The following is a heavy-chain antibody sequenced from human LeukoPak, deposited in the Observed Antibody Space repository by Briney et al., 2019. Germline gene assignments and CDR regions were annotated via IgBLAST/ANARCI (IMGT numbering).Heavy chain of an antibody. J-gene: IGHJ6*03. CDR1: GFTFSSYS. V-gene: IGHV3-21*01. Sequence: GRSLRPSCAASGFTFSSYSMNWVRHAPGKGLEWVSSISSSSCYIYYADPVKGRFTISRDNAKNSLYLQMNSLRAEDTAVYYCARKTTVTTFAYYYMDVWGKGTTVTVSS. CDR3: ARKTTVTTFAYYYMDV. D-gene: IGHD4-11*01. CDR2: ISSSSCYI.